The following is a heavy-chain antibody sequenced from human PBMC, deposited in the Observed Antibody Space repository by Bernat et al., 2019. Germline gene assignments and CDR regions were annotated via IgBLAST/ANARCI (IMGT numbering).Heavy chain of an antibody. J-gene: IGHJ6*03. CDR1: GFTFSSYR. Sequence: EVQLVESGGGLVQPGGSLRLSCAASGFTFSSYRMHWVRQAPGKGLVWVSRINSDGSSTSYADSVKGRFTISRDNAKNTLYLQMNSLRAEDTAVYYCARAALGDTAMAHYYYYMDVWGKGTTVTVSS. D-gene: IGHD5-18*01. V-gene: IGHV3-74*01. CDR3: ARAALGDTAMAHYYYYMDV. CDR2: INSDGSST.